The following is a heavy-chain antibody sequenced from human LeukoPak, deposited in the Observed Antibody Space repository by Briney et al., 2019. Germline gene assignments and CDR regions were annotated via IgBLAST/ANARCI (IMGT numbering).Heavy chain of an antibody. CDR1: GGSINSGDYS. CDR2: IYHSGST. Sequence: PSETLSLTCTVSGGSINSGDYSWSWIRQPPGKGLEWIGYIYHSGSTYYNPSLKSRVTISVDRSKNQFSLKLSSVTAADTAVYYCASVLRDYFDYWGQGTLVTVSS. CDR3: ASVLRDYFDY. V-gene: IGHV4-30-2*01. J-gene: IGHJ4*02. D-gene: IGHD3-10*01.